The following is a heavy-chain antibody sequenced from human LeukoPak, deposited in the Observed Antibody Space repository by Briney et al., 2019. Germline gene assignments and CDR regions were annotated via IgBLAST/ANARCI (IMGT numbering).Heavy chain of an antibody. Sequence: PGASLRLSCAASGFIVISNYMTWVRQAPGMGLEWVSIIYTDGTTYYADSVKGRFTISRDNSKNTLDLQMNSLRAEDTAVYFCARGATYYYGNFDYWGQGALVTVSS. D-gene: IGHD3-10*01. CDR3: ARGATYYYGNFDY. J-gene: IGHJ4*02. CDR2: IYTDGTT. CDR1: GFIVISNY. V-gene: IGHV3-53*01.